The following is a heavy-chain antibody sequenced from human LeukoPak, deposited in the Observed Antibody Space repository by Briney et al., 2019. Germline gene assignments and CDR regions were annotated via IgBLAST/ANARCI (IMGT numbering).Heavy chain of an antibody. J-gene: IGHJ4*02. Sequence: GGPLRLSCAASGFTFSSYEMNWVRQAPGEGLEWVSYISASGSTILYADSVKGRFTISRDNAKNSLYLQMNSLRAEDTAAYYCARSGTYCTEGICYTGYYFDFWGQGTLATVSS. CDR2: ISASGSTI. CDR1: GFTFSSYE. D-gene: IGHD2-8*01. V-gene: IGHV3-48*03. CDR3: ARSGTYCTEGICYTGYYFDF.